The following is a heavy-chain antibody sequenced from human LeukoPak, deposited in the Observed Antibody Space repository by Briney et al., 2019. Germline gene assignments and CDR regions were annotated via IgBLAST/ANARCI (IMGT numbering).Heavy chain of an antibody. CDR2: IIPIFGTA. V-gene: IGHV1-69*06. J-gene: IGHJ6*03. CDR3: ARDIAAAGTPTYYYYYYMDV. D-gene: IGHD6-13*01. Sequence: SVKVSCKASGGTFSSYAISWVRQAPGQGLEWMGGIIPIFGTADYAQKFQGRVTITADKSTSTAYMELSRLRSDDTAVYYCARDIAAAGTPTYYYYYYMDVWGKGTTVTVSS. CDR1: GGTFSSYA.